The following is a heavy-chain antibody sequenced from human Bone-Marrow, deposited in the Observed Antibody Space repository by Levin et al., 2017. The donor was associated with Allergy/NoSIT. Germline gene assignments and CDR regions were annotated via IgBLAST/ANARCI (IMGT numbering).Heavy chain of an antibody. CDR2: IYSGGST. V-gene: IGHV3-66*01. J-gene: IGHJ4*02. D-gene: IGHD2-15*01. Sequence: GESLKISCAASGFTVSSNYMSWVRQAPGKGLEWVSVIYSGGSTYYADSVKGRFTISRDNSKNTLYLQMNSLRTEDTAVYYCARDKDEDDLFDYWGQGTLVTVSS. CDR1: GFTVSSNY. CDR3: ARDKDEDDLFDY.